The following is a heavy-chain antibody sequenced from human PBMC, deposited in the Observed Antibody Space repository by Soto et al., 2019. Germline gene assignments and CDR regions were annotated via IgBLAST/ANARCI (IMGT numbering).Heavy chain of an antibody. J-gene: IGHJ6*02. D-gene: IGHD6-19*01. CDR1: DGSISSYY. Sequence: SQTLSLTCALSDGSISSYYWSWIRQPPGKGLEWIGYIYYSGSTNYNPSLKSRVTISVDTSKNQFSLQLSSVTAADTAGYYCARDRIAVAGATYYYYGKDVWRQGTTVTVSS. CDR2: IYYSGST. CDR3: ARDRIAVAGATYYYYGKDV. V-gene: IGHV4-59*01.